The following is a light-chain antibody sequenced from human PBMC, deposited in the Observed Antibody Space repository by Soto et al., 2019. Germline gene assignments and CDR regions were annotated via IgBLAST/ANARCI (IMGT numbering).Light chain of an antibody. CDR1: QSISTN. CDR3: QQYNNWPLT. Sequence: EVLMTQSPATLSVSPGDGVTLSCRASQSISTNLAWYQQRPGHPPRLLIYAASTRATVIPARFSGSGSGTEFTVTISGLQSEDFAVYYCQQYNNWPLTFGGGTKVEIK. J-gene: IGKJ4*01. V-gene: IGKV3-15*01. CDR2: AAS.